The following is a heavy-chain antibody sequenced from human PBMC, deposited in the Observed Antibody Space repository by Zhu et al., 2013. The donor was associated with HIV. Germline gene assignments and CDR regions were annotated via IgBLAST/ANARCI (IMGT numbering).Heavy chain of an antibody. J-gene: IGHJ3*02. CDR2: ISAYNGDT. V-gene: IGHV1-18*01. Sequence: PGASVKVSCKASGYTFTNYGISWVRQAPGQGLEWMGWISAYNGDTEYAQKLQGRVTMTTDTSTSTANMELRSLRSDDTAVYYCAREGDAFDIWGQGTMVTVSS. CDR1: GYTFTNYG. CDR3: AREGDAFDI.